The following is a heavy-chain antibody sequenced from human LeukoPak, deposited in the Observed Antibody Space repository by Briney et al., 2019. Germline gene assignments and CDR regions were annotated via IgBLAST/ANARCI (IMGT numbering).Heavy chain of an antibody. J-gene: IGHJ4*02. CDR2: VRSKAYGGTT. CDR1: GFTFGDYA. V-gene: IGHV3-49*03. CDR3: TRGVGTAMASRGYYFDY. D-gene: IGHD5-18*01. Sequence: GGSLRLSCTASGFTFGDYAMSWFRQAPGKGLEWVGFVRSKAYGGTTEYAASVKGRFTISRDDSKSIAYLQMNSLKTEDTAVYYCTRGVGTAMASRGYYFDYWGQGTLVTVSS.